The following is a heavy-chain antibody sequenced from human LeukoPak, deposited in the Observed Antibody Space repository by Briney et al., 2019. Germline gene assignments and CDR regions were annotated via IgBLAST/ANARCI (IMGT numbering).Heavy chain of an antibody. CDR3: AKLRGEGQQPEGY. Sequence: GGSLRLSCAASGFTFSRYAMSWVRQAPGKGLEWVSVIGSSRASTYYADSVKGRFTISRDNSKNTLYLQMNSLRAEDTAVYYCAKLRGEGQQPEGYWGQGTLVTVSS. CDR1: GFTFSRYA. CDR2: IGSSRAST. J-gene: IGHJ4*02. D-gene: IGHD6-13*01. V-gene: IGHV3-23*01.